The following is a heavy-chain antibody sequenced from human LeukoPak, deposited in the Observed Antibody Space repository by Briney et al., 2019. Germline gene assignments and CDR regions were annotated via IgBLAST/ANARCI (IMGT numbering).Heavy chain of an antibody. Sequence: GGSLRLSCAASGFTFSSYAMSWVRQAPGKGLEWVSAISGRGGSTYYADSVKGRFTISRDNSKNTLYLQMNSLRAEDTAVYYCARAVSVSSYYFDCWGQGTLVTVSS. V-gene: IGHV3-23*01. J-gene: IGHJ4*02. CDR1: GFTFSSYA. CDR2: ISGRGGST. D-gene: IGHD5/OR15-5a*01. CDR3: ARAVSVSSYYFDC.